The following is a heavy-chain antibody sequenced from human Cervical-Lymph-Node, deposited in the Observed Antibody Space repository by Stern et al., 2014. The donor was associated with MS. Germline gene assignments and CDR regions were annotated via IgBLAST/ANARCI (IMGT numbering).Heavy chain of an antibody. CDR3: ARSSGASGDAMDV. J-gene: IGHJ6*02. D-gene: IGHD2-15*01. CDR2: INSGGSST. Sequence: EVQLVESGGGLLQPGGSLRLSCGASGFTFSTYWMHWVRQGPGKGLVWVSRINSGGSSTSYTDSVRGRFTISRDNAKNTVYLQMTSLRAEDTAVYYCARSSGASGDAMDVWGQGTTVTVS. CDR1: GFTFSTYW. V-gene: IGHV3-74*02.